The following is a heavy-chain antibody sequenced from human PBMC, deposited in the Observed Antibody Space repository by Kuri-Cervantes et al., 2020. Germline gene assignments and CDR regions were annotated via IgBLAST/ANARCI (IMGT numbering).Heavy chain of an antibody. J-gene: IGHJ6*02. V-gene: IGHV1-46*01. Sequence: ASVKVSCKASGYTFTSYYMHWVRQAPGQGLEWMGIINPSGGSTSYAQKFQGRVTMTRDTSTSTVYVELSSLRSEDTAVYYCARDLRPIVAPLNYYYGMDVWGQGTTVTVSS. CDR2: INPSGGST. CDR1: GYTFTSYY. CDR3: ARDLRPIVAPLNYYYGMDV. D-gene: IGHD5-12*01.